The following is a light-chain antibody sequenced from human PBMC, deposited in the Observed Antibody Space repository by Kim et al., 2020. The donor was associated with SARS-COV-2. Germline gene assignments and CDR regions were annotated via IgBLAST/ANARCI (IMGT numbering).Light chain of an antibody. CDR3: LQHSTYPIT. Sequence: ASVGDRVAVTCRASQDIRDDLCWYQQNPGRAPKRLIYGASSLQSAVPSRFSGSGSGTEFTLTISSVQPEDFATYFSLQHSTYPITFGQGTRLGIK. V-gene: IGKV1-17*01. J-gene: IGKJ5*01. CDR1: QDIRDD. CDR2: GAS.